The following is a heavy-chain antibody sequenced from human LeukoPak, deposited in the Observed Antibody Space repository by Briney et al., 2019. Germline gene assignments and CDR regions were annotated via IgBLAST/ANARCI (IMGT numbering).Heavy chain of an antibody. V-gene: IGHV3-48*04. Sequence: GGSLRLSCAASGFTFSSYSMNWVRQAPGKGLEWVSYISSSSGTIYYADSVKGRFTISRDNAKNSLYLQMNSLRAEDTAVYYCARSGGPYYYDSSGYYPDYWGQGTLVTVSS. CDR3: ARSGGPYYYDSSGYYPDY. CDR1: GFTFSSYS. D-gene: IGHD3-22*01. J-gene: IGHJ4*02. CDR2: ISSSSGTI.